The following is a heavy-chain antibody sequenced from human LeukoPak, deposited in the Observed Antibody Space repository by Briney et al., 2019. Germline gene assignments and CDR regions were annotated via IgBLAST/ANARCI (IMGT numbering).Heavy chain of an antibody. J-gene: IGHJ6*03. CDR3: AKDPRGSGSYRYYYYYMDV. CDR1: GFTFSSYA. D-gene: IGHD1-26*01. Sequence: GGSLRLSCAASGFTFSSYAMHWVRQAPGKGLEYVSAISSNGGSTYYANSVKGRFTISRDNSKNTLYLQMNSLRAEDTAVYYCAKDPRGSGSYRYYYYYMDVWGKGTTVTVSS. CDR2: ISSNGGST. V-gene: IGHV3-64*01.